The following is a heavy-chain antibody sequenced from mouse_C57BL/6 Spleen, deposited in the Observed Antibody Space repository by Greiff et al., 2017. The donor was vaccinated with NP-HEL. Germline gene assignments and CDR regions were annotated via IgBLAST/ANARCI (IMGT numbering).Heavy chain of an antibody. V-gene: IGHV5-4*01. CDR3: ARVGLLGAYYAMDY. CDR1: GFTFSSYA. D-gene: IGHD2-3*01. J-gene: IGHJ4*01. Sequence: EVHLVESGGGLVKPGGSLKLSCAASGFTFSSYAMSWVRQTPEKRLEWVATISDGGSYTYYPDNVKGRFTISRDNAKNNLYLQMSHLKSEDTAMYYCARVGLLGAYYAMDYWGQGTSVTVSS. CDR2: ISDGGSYT.